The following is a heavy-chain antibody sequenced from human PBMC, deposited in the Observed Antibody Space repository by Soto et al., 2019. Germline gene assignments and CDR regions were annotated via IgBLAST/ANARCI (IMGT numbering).Heavy chain of an antibody. J-gene: IGHJ4*02. CDR2: LSGSGGTT. Sequence: PWGSLRLSCAASGFTFSSYAMSWVRQAPGKGLEWVSGLSGSGGTTYYVDSVKGRFTISRDNSKNTLYLQMNSLRAEDTAVYYCAKKDAIVVVPAAGPLDYWGQGTLVTVSS. V-gene: IGHV3-23*01. CDR3: AKKDAIVVVPAAGPLDY. D-gene: IGHD2-2*01. CDR1: GFTFSSYA.